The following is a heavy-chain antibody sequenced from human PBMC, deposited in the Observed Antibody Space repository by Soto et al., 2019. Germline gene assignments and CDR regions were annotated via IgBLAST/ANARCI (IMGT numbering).Heavy chain of an antibody. CDR1: GVSISSGGYS. V-gene: IGHV4-30-2*02. CDR3: ARPRSSGYAGEFDY. J-gene: IGHJ4*02. CDR2: IYHSGST. D-gene: IGHD3-22*01. Sequence: TLETPSLTCAFSGVSISSGGYSRSWIRQPPGKGLEWIGYIYHSGSTYYNPSLKSRVTISVDTSQNQFSLMLTSVTAADTAVYYCARPRSSGYAGEFDYWGQGTLVTVSS.